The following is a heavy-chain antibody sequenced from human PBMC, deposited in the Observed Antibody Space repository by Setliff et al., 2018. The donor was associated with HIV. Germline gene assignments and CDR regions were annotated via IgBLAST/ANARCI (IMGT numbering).Heavy chain of an antibody. J-gene: IGHJ5*02. Sequence: SETLSLTCSVSGGSIDNNKYYWTWIRQPPGKGLEWTGSIYHTGRTYYNRSLESRLTISIDTSKNQFSLKLTYVTAADTAMYYCASRIYYYDESRVLREEGFVPWGQGTLVTVS. CDR1: GGSIDNNKYY. CDR3: ASRIYYYDESRVLREEGFVP. CDR2: IYHTGRT. V-gene: IGHV4-39*01. D-gene: IGHD3-22*01.